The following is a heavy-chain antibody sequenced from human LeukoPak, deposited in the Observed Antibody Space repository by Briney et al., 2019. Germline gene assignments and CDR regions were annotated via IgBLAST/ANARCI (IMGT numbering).Heavy chain of an antibody. CDR1: GGTFSSYA. CDR2: IIPILGIA. J-gene: IGHJ4*02. Sequence: GASVKVSCKASGGTFSSYAISWVRQAPGQGLEWVGRIIPILGIANYAQKFQGRVTITADKSTSTAYMELSSLRSEDTAVYYCARSSRVYSGYDYYWGQGTLVTVSS. D-gene: IGHD5-12*01. V-gene: IGHV1-69*04. CDR3: ARSSRVYSGYDYY.